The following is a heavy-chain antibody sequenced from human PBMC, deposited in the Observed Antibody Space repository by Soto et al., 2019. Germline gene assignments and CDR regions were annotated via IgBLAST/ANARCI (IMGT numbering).Heavy chain of an antibody. CDR2: IYYTGST. J-gene: IGHJ2*01. CDR3: ANINWYFDL. Sequence: PSETLSLTCTVSGGSISSYFWSWIRQPPGKGLEWIGYIYYTGSTNYNPSLKSRVTISVDTSKNQFSLQLSSVTAADTAVYYCANINWYFDLWGRGTLVTAPQ. CDR1: GGSISSYF. D-gene: IGHD2-8*01. V-gene: IGHV4-59*01.